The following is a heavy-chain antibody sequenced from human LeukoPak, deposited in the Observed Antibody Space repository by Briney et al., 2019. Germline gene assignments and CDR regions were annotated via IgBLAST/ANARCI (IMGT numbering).Heavy chain of an antibody. Sequence: GGSLRLSCNASGFTLSNYAMTWVRQAPRKGLEWVSAISVTGNTYHSESLKGRFTISRDNSKDTLYLQMRSLRAEDAGVYYCAKAPVTTCLGAYCYPFDLWGQGTQVTVSS. CDR1: GFTLSNYA. CDR2: ISVTGNT. D-gene: IGHD2-21*01. V-gene: IGHV3-23*01. CDR3: AKAPVTTCLGAYCYPFDL. J-gene: IGHJ4*02.